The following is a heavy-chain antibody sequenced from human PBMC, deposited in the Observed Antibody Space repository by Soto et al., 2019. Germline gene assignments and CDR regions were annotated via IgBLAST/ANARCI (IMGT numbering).Heavy chain of an antibody. D-gene: IGHD3-22*01. CDR1: GGTFSSYT. CDR2: IIPILGIA. V-gene: IGHV1-69*04. Sequence: SVKVSCKASGGTFSSYTISWVRQAPGQGLEWMGRIIPILGIANYAQKFQGRVTITADKSTSTAYMELSSLRSEDTAVYYCAREGMYYCDSSGYSDPFDYWGHGILVTSPQ. J-gene: IGHJ4*01. CDR3: AREGMYYCDSSGYSDPFDY.